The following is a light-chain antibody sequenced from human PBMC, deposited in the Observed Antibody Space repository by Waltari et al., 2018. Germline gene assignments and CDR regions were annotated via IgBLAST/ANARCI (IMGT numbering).Light chain of an antibody. V-gene: IGLV2-14*01. J-gene: IGLJ1*01. CDR3: SSKTSASGV. CDR2: AVS. Sequence: QSALSQPASVSGSPGQSITISCTGTSAAVGGYNYVSWYQQYPGKAPQLMIYAVSFRPSGISNRFSGSKSGNTATLTISGLQAEDEADYYCSSKTSASGVFGTGTTVTVL. CDR1: SAAVGGYNY.